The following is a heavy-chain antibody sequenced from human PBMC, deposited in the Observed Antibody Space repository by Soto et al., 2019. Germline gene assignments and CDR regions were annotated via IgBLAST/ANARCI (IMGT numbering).Heavy chain of an antibody. CDR3: ARDPDQWAGDSDAFDI. Sequence: ASVKVSCKASGYTFTSYGISWVRQAPGQGLEWMGWISAYNGNTNYAQKLQGRLTMTTDTSTSTAYMELRSLRSDDTAVYYCARDPDQWAGDSDAFDIWGQGTMVTVSS. CDR2: ISAYNGNT. D-gene: IGHD7-27*01. CDR1: GYTFTSYG. V-gene: IGHV1-18*01. J-gene: IGHJ3*02.